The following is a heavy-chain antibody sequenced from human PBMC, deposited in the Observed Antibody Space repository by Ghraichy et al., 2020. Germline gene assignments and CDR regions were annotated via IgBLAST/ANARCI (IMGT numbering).Heavy chain of an antibody. CDR1: GFTFSSYG. CDR2: ISYDGSNK. D-gene: IGHD3-22*01. J-gene: IGHJ4*02. Sequence: GGSLRLSCAASGFTFSSYGMHWVRQAPGKGLEWVAVISYDGSNKYYADSVKGRFTISRDNSKNTLYLQMNSLRAEDTSVYYCAKEGSYYDSSGPGHFDYWGQRTLVTVSS. CDR3: AKEGSYYDSSGPGHFDY. V-gene: IGHV3-30*18.